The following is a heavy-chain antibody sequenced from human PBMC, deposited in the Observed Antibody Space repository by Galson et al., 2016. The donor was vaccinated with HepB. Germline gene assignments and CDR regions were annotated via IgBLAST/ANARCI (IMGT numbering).Heavy chain of an antibody. D-gene: IGHD6-13*01. CDR3: AKSQALAAAGRVGTFDY. J-gene: IGHJ4*02. V-gene: IGHV3-23*01. CDR2: ITSGGST. Sequence: SLRLSCAASGFTFSSYAMTWVRLAPGKGLEWVSVITSGGSTYYAASVKGRFTISRDNSKNTLYVQMNNLGAEDTAVYYCAKSQALAAAGRVGTFDYWGQGTLVTVSS. CDR1: GFTFSSYA.